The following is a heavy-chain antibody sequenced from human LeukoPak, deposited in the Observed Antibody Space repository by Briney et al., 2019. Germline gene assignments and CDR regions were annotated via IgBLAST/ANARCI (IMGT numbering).Heavy chain of an antibody. D-gene: IGHD3-10*01. J-gene: IGHJ4*02. Sequence: SETLSLTCTVSGGSISSYYWSWIRQPPGKGLEWIGYIYYSGSTNYNPSLKSRVTISVDTSKSQFSLKLSSVTAADTAVYYRARGSVASPWYYYGSGSYIGYFDYWGQGTLVTVSS. CDR2: IYYSGST. CDR1: GGSISSYY. V-gene: IGHV4-59*01. CDR3: ARGSVASPWYYYGSGSYIGYFDY.